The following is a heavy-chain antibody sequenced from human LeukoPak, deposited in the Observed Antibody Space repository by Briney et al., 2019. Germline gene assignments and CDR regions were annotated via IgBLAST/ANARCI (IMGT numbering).Heavy chain of an antibody. CDR2: HFASNK. J-gene: IGHJ6*02. Sequence: GRSLRLSCVTSGFIFSSYGIHWVRQAPGKGLEWVAWHFASNKYYAESVRGRFTMSRDNSKSTLYLQMDSLRVEDTAVYYCAKDGALYYYYGMDVWGQGTTVTVSS. CDR1: GFIFSSYG. CDR3: AKDGALYYYYGMDV. V-gene: IGHV3-33*06. D-gene: IGHD3-10*01.